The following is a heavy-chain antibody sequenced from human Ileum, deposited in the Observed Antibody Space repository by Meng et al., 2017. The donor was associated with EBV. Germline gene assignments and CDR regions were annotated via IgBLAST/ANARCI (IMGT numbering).Heavy chain of an antibody. CDR1: GGSVSSGSYY. CDR3: ARTNYDSSGYYNWFDP. CDR2: IYYSGST. V-gene: IGHV4-61*01. Sequence: QVQLQESGPGLVKPSGTLSLTGPVSGGSVSSGSYYWSWIRQPPGKGLEWIGYIYYSGSTNYNPSLKSRVTISVDTSKNQFSLKLSSVTAADTAVYYCARTNYDSSGYYNWFDPWGQGTLVTVSS. J-gene: IGHJ5*02. D-gene: IGHD3-22*01.